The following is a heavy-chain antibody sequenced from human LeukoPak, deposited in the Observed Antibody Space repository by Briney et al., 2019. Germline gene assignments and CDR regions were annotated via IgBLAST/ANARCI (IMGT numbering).Heavy chain of an antibody. CDR2: ISGNGGYI. Sequence: PGGSLRLSCAASGFTFSTYAMAWVRQAPGKGLEWVSTISGNGGYIKSADSVKGRFTISRDNSKNTLYLQMNSLRADDTAVCFCAKEEGDSSFDYWGQGTLVTVSS. J-gene: IGHJ4*02. V-gene: IGHV3-23*01. D-gene: IGHD5-12*01. CDR1: GFTFSTYA. CDR3: AKEEGDSSFDY.